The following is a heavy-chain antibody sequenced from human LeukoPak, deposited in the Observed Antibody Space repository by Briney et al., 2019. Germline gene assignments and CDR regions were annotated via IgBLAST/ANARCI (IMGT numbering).Heavy chain of an antibody. Sequence: PSETLSLTCSVSGGSIRSYYWSWIRQPPGKGLEWIGEINHSGSTNYNPSLKSRVTISVDTSKNQFSLKLSSVTAADTAVYYCARGYDEVGATSFGAFDIWGQGTMVTVSS. J-gene: IGHJ3*02. CDR1: GGSIRSYY. CDR3: ARGYDEVGATSFGAFDI. CDR2: INHSGST. D-gene: IGHD1-26*01. V-gene: IGHV4-34*01.